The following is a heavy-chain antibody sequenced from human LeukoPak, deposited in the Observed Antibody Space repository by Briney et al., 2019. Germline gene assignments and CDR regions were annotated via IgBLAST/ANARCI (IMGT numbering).Heavy chain of an antibody. D-gene: IGHD1-26*01. CDR1: GFTFSGYA. V-gene: IGHV3-23*01. Sequence: GGSLRPSCAASGFTFSGYAMTWVRQAPGKGLEWVATISGPGSTTYYADSVKGRFTISRDNSQNTLYLQMNSLRAEDTAIYYCAKMKGHPLPKYYMDVWGQGTTVTVSS. CDR3: AKMKGHPLPKYYMDV. CDR2: ISGPGSTT. J-gene: IGHJ6*01.